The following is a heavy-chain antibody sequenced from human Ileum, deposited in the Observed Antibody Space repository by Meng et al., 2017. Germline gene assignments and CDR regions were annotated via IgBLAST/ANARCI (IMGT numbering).Heavy chain of an antibody. V-gene: IGHV4-34*01. J-gene: IGHJ4*02. CDR3: ARGGGRYGPDFDY. D-gene: IGHD3-16*01. Sequence: QVQLQQWGAGLLKPSETLSLTCAVYGESFSGYYWSWIRQPPGKGLEWIGEINHSGSTNYNPSLKSRVTISVDTSKNQFSLKLSSVTAADTAVYYCARGGGRYGPDFDYWGQGTLVTVSS. CDR2: INHSGST. CDR1: GESFSGYY.